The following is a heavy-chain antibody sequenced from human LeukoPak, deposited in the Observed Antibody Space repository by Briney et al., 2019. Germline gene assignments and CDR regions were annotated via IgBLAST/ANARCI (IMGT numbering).Heavy chain of an antibody. CDR2: INCNSGGT. J-gene: IGHJ4*02. CDR1: GYTFNGYY. V-gene: IGHV1-2*02. CDR3: ARAKPKNMVRGLIMRRESRYYFDY. D-gene: IGHD3-10*01. Sequence: ASVKVSCKASGYTFNGYYMHWVRQAPGQGLEWMGWINCNSGGTNYAQKFQGRVTITRDTSISTAYMELSRLRSDDTAVYYCARAKPKNMVRGLIMRRESRYYFDYWGQGTLVTVSS.